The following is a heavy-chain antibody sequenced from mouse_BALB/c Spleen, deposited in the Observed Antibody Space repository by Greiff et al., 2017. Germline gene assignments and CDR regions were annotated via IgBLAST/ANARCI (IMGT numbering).Heavy chain of an antibody. CDR3: ARSYYYGSSWYAMDY. CDR1: GFDFSRYW. V-gene: IGHV4-1*02. CDR2: INPDSSTI. J-gene: IGHJ4*01. Sequence: GGGLVQPGGSLKLSCAASGFDFSRYWMSWVRQAPGKGLEWIGEINPDSSTINYTPSLKDKFIISRDNAKNTLYLQMSKVRSEDTALYYCARSYYYGSSWYAMDYWGQGTSVTVSS. D-gene: IGHD1-1*01.